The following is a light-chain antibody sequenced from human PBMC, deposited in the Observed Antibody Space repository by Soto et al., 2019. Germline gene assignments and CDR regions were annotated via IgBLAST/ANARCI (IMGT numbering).Light chain of an antibody. V-gene: IGLV2-14*01. CDR2: DVT. CDR3: KSYTTSNTYV. CDR1: SNDVGSYNY. Sequence: QSVLTQPASVSGSPGQSIAISRTGTSNDVGSYNYVSWYQQHPGKAPKLMIYDVTNRPSGVSDRFSGSKSGNTASLTISGLQAEDEADYYCKSYTTSNTYVFGSGTKVTVL. J-gene: IGLJ1*01.